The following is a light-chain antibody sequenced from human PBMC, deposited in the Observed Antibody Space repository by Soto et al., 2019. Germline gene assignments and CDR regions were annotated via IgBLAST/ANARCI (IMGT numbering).Light chain of an antibody. CDR1: SSDVGGYNY. J-gene: IGLJ3*02. CDR3: SSFTNTNTGV. CDR2: EVS. V-gene: IGLV2-14*01. Sequence: QSVLTQPASVSGSPGQSITISCTGTSSDVGGYNYVSWYQQHPGKAPKLMIYEVSNRPSGVSNRFSGSKSGNTASLTISGLQAEDEADYYCSSFTNTNTGVFGGGTKVTVL.